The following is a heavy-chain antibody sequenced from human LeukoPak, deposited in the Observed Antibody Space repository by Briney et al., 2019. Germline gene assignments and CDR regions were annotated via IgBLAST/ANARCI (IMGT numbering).Heavy chain of an antibody. J-gene: IGHJ3*02. CDR3: ARTYYYDSSGYRGAFDI. Sequence: GGSLRLSCAASGFTFSSYWMHWVRQAPGKGLVWVSRINSDGSSTSYADSVKGRFTISRDSAKNTLYLQMNSLRAEDTAVYYCARTYYYDSSGYRGAFDIWGQGTMVTVSS. V-gene: IGHV3-74*01. CDR2: INSDGSST. CDR1: GFTFSSYW. D-gene: IGHD3-22*01.